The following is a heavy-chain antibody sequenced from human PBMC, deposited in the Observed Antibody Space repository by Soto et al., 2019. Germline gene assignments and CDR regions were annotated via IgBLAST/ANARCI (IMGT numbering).Heavy chain of an antibody. V-gene: IGHV3-23*01. J-gene: IGHJ4*02. CDR2: ISGSGGNT. Sequence: PGGSLRLSCAASGFTFASYAMSWVRQAPGKGLEWVSGISGSGGNTYNADSVKGRFTISRDNSKNTLYLDMISLRAEDTAVYYCAKGLSIAAAGTFAYWGQGTLVSVSS. D-gene: IGHD6-13*01. CDR3: AKGLSIAAAGTFAY. CDR1: GFTFASYA.